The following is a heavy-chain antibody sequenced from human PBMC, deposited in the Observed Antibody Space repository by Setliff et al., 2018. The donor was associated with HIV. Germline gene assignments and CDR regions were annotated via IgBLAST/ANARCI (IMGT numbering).Heavy chain of an antibody. CDR3: ARQHQMVLGY. CDR2: ITGDNDNT. D-gene: IGHD2-8*01. Sequence: ASVKVSCKASGYTFNNYAMHWVRQAPGQRLEWLGWITGDNDNTKYSEKFKGRVTITRDSSASTAYMELSSLRSEDTAVYYCARQHQMVLGYWGQGTLVTVSS. J-gene: IGHJ4*02. V-gene: IGHV1-3*01. CDR1: GYTFNNYA.